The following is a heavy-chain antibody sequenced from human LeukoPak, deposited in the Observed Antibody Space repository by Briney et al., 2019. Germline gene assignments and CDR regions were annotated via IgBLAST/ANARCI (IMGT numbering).Heavy chain of an antibody. CDR2: IYSGGGTYYADSVNSGGST. CDR3: ARGGRYFDLPDF. D-gene: IGHD3-9*01. Sequence: PGGSLRLSCAASGFTVSSNYMSWVRQAPGKGQEWVSVIYSGGGTYYADSVNSGGSTYYADSVKGRFTISRDNSKNTLYLQMNSLRAEDTAVYYCARGGRYFDLPDFWGQGTLVTVSS. J-gene: IGHJ4*02. V-gene: IGHV3-53*01. CDR1: GFTVSSNY.